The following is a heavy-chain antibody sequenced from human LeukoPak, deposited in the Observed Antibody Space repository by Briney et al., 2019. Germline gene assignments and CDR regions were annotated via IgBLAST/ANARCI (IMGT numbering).Heavy chain of an antibody. J-gene: IGHJ5*02. CDR3: TRGMDHINYAWFDP. V-gene: IGHV3-21*06. Sequence: GGSLRLSCAASGLSFSDFGMGWVRQAPGKRLEWVSSIFGSRDSISYANSVKGRFTISRDNAENSLYLQMDSLRVEDTAVYYCTRGMDHINYAWFDPWGQGTLVIVSS. CDR1: GLSFSDFG. CDR2: IFGSRDSI. D-gene: IGHD4-11*01.